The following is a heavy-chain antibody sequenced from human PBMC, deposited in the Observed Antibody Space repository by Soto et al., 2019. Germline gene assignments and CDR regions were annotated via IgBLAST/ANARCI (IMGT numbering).Heavy chain of an antibody. J-gene: IGHJ6*03. CDR1: GGSFSGYY. V-gene: IGHV4-34*01. CDR3: ARGRGAGSYYKSYYYYYMDV. CDR2: INHSGST. D-gene: IGHD3-10*01. Sequence: SETLSLTCAVYGGSFSGYYWSWIRQPPGKGLEWIGEINHSGSTNYNPSIKSRVTISVDTSKNQFSLKLSSVTAADTAVYYCARGRGAGSYYKSYYYYYMDVWGKGTTVTVSS.